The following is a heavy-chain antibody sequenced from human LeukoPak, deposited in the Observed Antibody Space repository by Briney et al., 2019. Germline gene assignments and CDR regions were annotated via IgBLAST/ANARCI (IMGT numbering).Heavy chain of an antibody. CDR3: AREYTSSSTAFDI. V-gene: IGHV4-34*01. CDR1: GGSFSGFY. CDR2: ISHRGNT. D-gene: IGHD6-6*01. Sequence: SETLSLTCAVYGGSFSGFYWSWIRQPPGQGLEWIGEISHRGNTNYNPSLKSRVTISLDTSTNHFSLKLSSVTAADTAVYYCAREYTSSSTAFDIWGQGTMVTVSS. J-gene: IGHJ3*02.